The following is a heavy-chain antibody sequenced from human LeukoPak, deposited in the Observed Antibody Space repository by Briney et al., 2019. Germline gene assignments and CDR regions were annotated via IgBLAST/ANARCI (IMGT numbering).Heavy chain of an antibody. CDR2: IIPILGIA. CDR1: GGTFSSYA. J-gene: IGHJ4*02. V-gene: IGHV1-69*04. CDR3: ARFLGYSSSWEFDY. Sequence: GASVKVSCKASGGTFSSYAISWVRQAPGQGLEWMGRIIPILGIANYAQKFQGRVTITADKSTGTAYMELSSLRSEDTAVYYCARFLGYSSSWEFDYWGQGTLVTVSS. D-gene: IGHD6-13*01.